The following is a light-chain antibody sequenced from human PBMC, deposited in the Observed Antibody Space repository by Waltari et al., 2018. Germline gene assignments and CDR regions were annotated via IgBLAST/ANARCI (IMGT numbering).Light chain of an antibody. Sequence: GDRVTITCRASQNISNYLAWYQQKPGKAPNLLIYGTSTLQSGVPSRFSGSGSGTDFTLTISCLQSEDFATYYCQHYFSYPLTFGPGTKVDIK. J-gene: IGKJ3*01. CDR3: QHYFSYPLT. V-gene: IGKV1-8*01. CDR1: QNISNY. CDR2: GTS.